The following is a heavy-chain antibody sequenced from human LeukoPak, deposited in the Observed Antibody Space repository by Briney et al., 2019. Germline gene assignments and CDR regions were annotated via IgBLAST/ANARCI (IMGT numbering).Heavy chain of an antibody. Sequence: SETLSLTCTVSGASISSNNWWGWVRQSPGKGLEWIGDVYHTGGIIFTPSLESRLTLSVDKSKNQFSLKLSSMTAADTAVYYCARVFRLWGMEGDPWTFDVWGPGTMVIVSS. CDR3: ARVFRLWGMEGDPWTFDV. CDR1: GASISSNNW. J-gene: IGHJ3*01. CDR2: VYHTGGI. D-gene: IGHD2-21*01. V-gene: IGHV4-4*02.